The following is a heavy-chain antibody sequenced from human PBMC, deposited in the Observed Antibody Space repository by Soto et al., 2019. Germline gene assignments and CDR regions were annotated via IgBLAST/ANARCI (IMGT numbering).Heavy chain of an antibody. CDR1: GFIFSSYA. D-gene: IGHD2-15*01. CDR3: ASTGLLPGMDV. V-gene: IGHV3-30-3*01. J-gene: IGHJ6*02. Sequence: QVQLVESGGGVVQPGRSLRLSCAASGFIFSSYAMHWVRQAPGKGLEWVAVISYDGSNKYYADSVKGRFTISRDNSKNPLYLQMNSLRAEDTAVYYCASTGLLPGMDVWGQGTTVTVSS. CDR2: ISYDGSNK.